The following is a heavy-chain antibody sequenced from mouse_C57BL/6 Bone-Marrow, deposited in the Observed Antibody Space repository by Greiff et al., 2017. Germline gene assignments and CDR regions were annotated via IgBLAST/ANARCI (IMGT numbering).Heavy chain of an antibody. CDR2: ISSGSSTI. D-gene: IGHD2-5*01. Sequence: EVKLVESGGGLVKPGGSLKLSCAASGFTFSDYGMHWVRQAPEQGLEWVAYISSGSSTIYYADTVKGRSTISRDTAKNTRFLQMTRLRSESTAMYYCARGYSNYFAWFAYWGQGTLVTVSA. J-gene: IGHJ3*01. CDR3: ARGYSNYFAWFAY. CDR1: GFTFSDYG. V-gene: IGHV5-17*01.